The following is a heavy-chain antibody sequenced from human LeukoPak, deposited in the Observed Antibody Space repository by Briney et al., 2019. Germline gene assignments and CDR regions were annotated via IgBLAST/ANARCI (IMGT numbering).Heavy chain of an antibody. CDR1: GFSLSSHN. CDR3: ARENSGRVVVSLDC. V-gene: IGHV3-48*02. J-gene: IGHJ4*02. Sequence: PGGSLRLSCTASGFSLSSHNMNWVRQAPGKGPEWLSQISSSSSTIYYADSVKGRFTISRDNAKNSLFLQMNSLRDEDTAVYYCARENSGRVVVSLDCWGQGTLVTVSS. D-gene: IGHD3-16*02. CDR2: ISSSSSTI.